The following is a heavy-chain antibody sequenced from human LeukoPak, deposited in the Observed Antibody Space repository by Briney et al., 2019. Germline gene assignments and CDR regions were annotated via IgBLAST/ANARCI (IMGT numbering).Heavy chain of an antibody. V-gene: IGHV3-53*04. CDR2: IYSGGNT. D-gene: IGHD6-13*01. J-gene: IGHJ4*02. Sequence: GGSLRLSCAASGFTVSSNYMSWVRQAPGKVLEWVSIIYSGGNTFYADSVKGRFIISRHNSENTLYLQMNSLRPEDTAVYYCARGGSSWFDYWGQGTLVTVSS. CDR1: GFTVSSNY. CDR3: ARGGSSWFDY.